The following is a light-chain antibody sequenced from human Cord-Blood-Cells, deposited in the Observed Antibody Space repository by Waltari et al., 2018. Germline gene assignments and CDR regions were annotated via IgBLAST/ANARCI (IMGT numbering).Light chain of an antibody. Sequence: QSALTQPPSVSGSPGPSVTISCTGTSSHVGSYNRVSWYQQPPGTAPKRMIYEVSNRPSGVPDRFSGSKSGNTASLTISGLQAEDEADYYCSSYTSSSTVVFGGGTKLTVL. CDR3: SSYTSSSTVV. CDR1: SSHVGSYNR. CDR2: EVS. J-gene: IGLJ2*01. V-gene: IGLV2-18*02.